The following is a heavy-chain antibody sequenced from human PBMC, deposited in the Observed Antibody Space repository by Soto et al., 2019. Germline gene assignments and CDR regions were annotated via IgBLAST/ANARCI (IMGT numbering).Heavy chain of an antibody. CDR3: ARDAAAAGKDY. CDR2: ISAYNGNT. V-gene: IGHV1-18*01. CDR1: GYTFTSYG. Sequence: ASVKVSCKASGYTFTSYGISWVRQAPGQGLEWMGWISAYNGNTNYAQKFQGWVTMTRDTSISTAYMELSRLRSDDTAVYYCARDAAAAGKDYWGQGTLVTVSS. J-gene: IGHJ4*02. D-gene: IGHD6-13*01.